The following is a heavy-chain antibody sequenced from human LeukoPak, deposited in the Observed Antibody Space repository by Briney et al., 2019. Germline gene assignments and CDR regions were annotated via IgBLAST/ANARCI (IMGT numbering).Heavy chain of an antibody. V-gene: IGHV3-23*01. Sequence: GGSLRLSCAASGFTFSSYAMSWVRQAPGKGLEWVSAISGSGGSTYYADSVKGRFTISRGNSKSTLYLQMNSLRAEDTAVYYCAKRTWTQLWLQDYWGQGTLVTVSS. CDR1: GFTFSSYA. J-gene: IGHJ4*02. D-gene: IGHD5-18*01. CDR3: AKRTWTQLWLQDY. CDR2: ISGSGGST.